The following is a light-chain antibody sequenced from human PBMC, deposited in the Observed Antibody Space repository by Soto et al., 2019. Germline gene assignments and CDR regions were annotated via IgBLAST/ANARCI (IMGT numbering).Light chain of an antibody. CDR3: KQLNTLPFT. V-gene: IGKV1-9*01. J-gene: IGKJ5*01. CDR1: HDISTY. CDR2: EAS. Sequence: DIQLPQSPSLLSASVGDRVTITGRASHDISTYLAWYQQKPGKAPKLMIYEASTLQSGVPSRFSGSGSGTEFTLTISGLLPEDFATYHCKQLNTLPFTVGEGTRLEIK.